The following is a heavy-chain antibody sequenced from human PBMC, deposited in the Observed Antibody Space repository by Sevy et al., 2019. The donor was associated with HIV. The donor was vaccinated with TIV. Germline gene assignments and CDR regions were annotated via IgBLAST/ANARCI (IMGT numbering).Heavy chain of an antibody. Sequence: GGSLRLSCAASGFIFSDYFMSWIRQAPGKGPEWVSYINNIGGTIYYADSVKGRFTVSRDNARNSLFLQMNSLRVEDTAIYYCVRKDGDGWGQGTTVTVSS. CDR2: INNIGGTI. CDR3: VRKDGDG. D-gene: IGHD2-15*01. J-gene: IGHJ6*02. V-gene: IGHV3-11*01. CDR1: GFIFSDYF.